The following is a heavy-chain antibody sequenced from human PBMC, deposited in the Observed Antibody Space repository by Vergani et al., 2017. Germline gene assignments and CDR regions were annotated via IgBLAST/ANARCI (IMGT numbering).Heavy chain of an antibody. D-gene: IGHD2-21*02. Sequence: QVQLQESGPGLVKPSETLSLTCTVSNDSVSNTFYYWGWIRQTPGKGLEWIGSIYYSGSTYYNPSLVSRVTMSVDTSKSQFSLKLSSVTAAATAVYYCARVGHLVAVTGEGPSLDLWGRGTLVTVSS. V-gene: IGHV4-39*01. CDR1: NDSVSNTFYY. CDR2: IYYSGST. J-gene: IGHJ2*01. CDR3: ARVGHLVAVTGEGPSLDL.